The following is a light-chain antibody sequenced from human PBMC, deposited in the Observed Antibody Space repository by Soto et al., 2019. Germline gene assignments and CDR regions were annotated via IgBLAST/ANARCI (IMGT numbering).Light chain of an antibody. CDR1: PTITNNY. CDR2: GAS. V-gene: IGKV3-20*01. J-gene: IGKJ5*01. CDR3: QQYGNSPIT. Sequence: EIVLTQSPGTLSLSPGERATLSCRASPTITNNYLAWYQQKPGQAPRLLIYGASSRVTGIPDRFSGSGSGKDFTLTITRLEPEDFAVYDCQQYGNSPITFGQGTRLEIK.